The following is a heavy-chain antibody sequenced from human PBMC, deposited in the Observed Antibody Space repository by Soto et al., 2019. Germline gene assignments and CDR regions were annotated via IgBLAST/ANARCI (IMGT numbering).Heavy chain of an antibody. J-gene: IGHJ3*01. Sequence: EVQLLESGGGLVQPGGSLRLSCAASGFTFSNYAMSWVRQAPGKGLEXVSASRDIGGVTHFADSVKGRFTISRDNSKXXXXXXXXXXXXXXXXXXXXXXXXXXXXXXXXXXDFWGQGTMVTVSS. CDR3: XXXXXXXXXXXXXXDF. CDR2: SRDIGGVT. CDR1: GFTFSNYA. V-gene: IGHV3-23*01.